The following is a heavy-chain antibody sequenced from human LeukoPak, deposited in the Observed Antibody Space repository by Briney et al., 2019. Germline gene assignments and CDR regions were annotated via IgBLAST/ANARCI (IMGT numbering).Heavy chain of an antibody. D-gene: IGHD4-17*01. J-gene: IGHJ4*02. V-gene: IGHV3-30*04. Sequence: GRSLRLSCAASGFTFSSFAMHWVRQAPGKGLEWVAVISLNGGDTNYAGSMKGRFTISRDNSKNTLYLQMNSLRAEDTAVYYCARDPTTRSNRAQFYSDYWGQGTLVIVSS. CDR3: ARDPTTRSNRAQFYSDY. CDR2: ISLNGGDT. CDR1: GFTFSSFA.